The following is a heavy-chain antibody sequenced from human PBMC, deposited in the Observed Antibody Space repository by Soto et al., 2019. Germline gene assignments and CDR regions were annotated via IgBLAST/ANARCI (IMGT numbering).Heavy chain of an antibody. CDR1: GGSISSGDYY. Sequence: QVQLQESGPGLVKPSQTLSLTCTVSGGSISSGDYYWSWIRQPPGKGLEWIGYIYYSGSTYYNPSLKSRVTISVDTSKNQFSLKLSSVTAADTAVYYCARSLAEDIVVVPAAEPFDYWGQGTLVTVSS. V-gene: IGHV4-30-4*01. CDR2: IYYSGST. J-gene: IGHJ4*02. D-gene: IGHD2-2*01. CDR3: ARSLAEDIVVVPAAEPFDY.